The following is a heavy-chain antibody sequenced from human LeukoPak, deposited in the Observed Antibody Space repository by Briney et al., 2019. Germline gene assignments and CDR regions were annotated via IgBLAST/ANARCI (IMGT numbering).Heavy chain of an antibody. J-gene: IGHJ3*02. D-gene: IGHD4-17*01. Sequence: ASVKVSCTASGYTFTSYDINWVRQATGQGLEWMGWMNPNSGNTGYAQKFQGRVTMTRNTSISTAYMELSSLRSEDTAVYYCARARGYGDHDAFDIWGQGTMVTVSS. CDR1: GYTFTSYD. CDR3: ARARGYGDHDAFDI. CDR2: MNPNSGNT. V-gene: IGHV1-8*01.